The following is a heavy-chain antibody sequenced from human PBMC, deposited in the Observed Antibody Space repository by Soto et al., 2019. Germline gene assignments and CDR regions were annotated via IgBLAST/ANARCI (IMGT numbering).Heavy chain of an antibody. CDR3: AKDMDIVPRDGGLDV. CDR1: GFTFDDFA. Sequence: PGGSLRLSCAASGFTFDDFAMHWVRQVPGKGLEWVSGISWNSGSMAYADSVKGRFTISRDNAKNSMYLQMNSLRPEDTAIYYCAKDMDIVPRDGGLDVWGQGTTVTVSS. D-gene: IGHD5-12*01. V-gene: IGHV3-9*01. CDR2: ISWNSGSM. J-gene: IGHJ6*02.